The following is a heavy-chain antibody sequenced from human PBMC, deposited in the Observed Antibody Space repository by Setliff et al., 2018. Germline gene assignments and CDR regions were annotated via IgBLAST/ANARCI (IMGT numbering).Heavy chain of an antibody. V-gene: IGHV3-48*03. Sequence: GGSLRLSCAASGFTFSTYEMNWVRQAPGKGLEWVSYISSSGSTIYYADSVKGRFTISRDDSKSIAYLHMSSLKTEDTAVYYCTRDRGPYDFWGAYFVYWGQGSLVTVSS. CDR1: GFTFSTYE. D-gene: IGHD3-3*01. CDR2: ISSSGSTI. J-gene: IGHJ4*02. CDR3: TRDRGPYDFWGAYFVY.